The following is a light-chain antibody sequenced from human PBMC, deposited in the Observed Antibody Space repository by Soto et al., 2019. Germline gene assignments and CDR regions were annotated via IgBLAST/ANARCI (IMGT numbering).Light chain of an antibody. CDR2: RAS. J-gene: IGKJ1*01. Sequence: EIVMTQSPATLSVSPGERATLSCRASQSISSNLAWYQQNLGQAPRLLIYRASTRAPGIPARFSGSGSGTEFTLTISSLQSEDFALYYCHQYENWPQTFGQGTKVEI. V-gene: IGKV3-15*01. CDR3: HQYENWPQT. CDR1: QSISSN.